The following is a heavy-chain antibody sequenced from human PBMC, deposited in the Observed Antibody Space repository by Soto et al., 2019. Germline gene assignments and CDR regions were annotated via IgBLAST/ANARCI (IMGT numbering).Heavy chain of an antibody. CDR2: IYYSGST. CDR3: AKAPRESCTHTTCYPFDY. V-gene: IGHV4-39*02. D-gene: IGHD2-2*01. CDR1: GGPINSTSYY. J-gene: IGHJ4*02. Sequence: PSETLSLTCTVSGGPINSTSYYWGWIRQPPGKGLEWIGSIYYSGSTYYNPSLKSRVTISVDTSKNQFSLKLSSVTAADTAVYYCAKAPRESCTHTTCYPFDYWGQGTLVTVSS.